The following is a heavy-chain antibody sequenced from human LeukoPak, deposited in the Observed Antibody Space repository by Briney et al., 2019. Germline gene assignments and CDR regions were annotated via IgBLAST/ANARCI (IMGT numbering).Heavy chain of an antibody. J-gene: IGHJ5*02. CDR1: GASVTGYY. CDR2: VYYSGIT. Sequence: PSETLSLTCTVSGASVTGYYWSWIRQSRDKGLEWIGYVYYSGITNFNPSLKSRVTMSVDVHTNQFLLQLTSVTAAASAVYYCARDAGYGSNWPHRDWFAQWGQGTLVAVSS. V-gene: IGHV4-59*02. CDR3: ARDAGYGSNWPHRDWFAQ. D-gene: IGHD1-26*01.